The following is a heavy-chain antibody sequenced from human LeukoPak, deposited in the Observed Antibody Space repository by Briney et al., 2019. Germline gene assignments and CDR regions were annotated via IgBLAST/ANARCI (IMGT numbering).Heavy chain of an antibody. V-gene: IGHV4-4*07. CDR3: ARLGGSSSWYVGDYYMDV. D-gene: IGHD6-13*01. J-gene: IGHJ6*03. Sequence: WETMSLTCTVSGGSISSYYWSWIRQPAGKGLEWIGRIYTSGSTNYNPSLKSRVTISVDKSKNQFSLKLSSVTAADTAVYYCARLGGSSSWYVGDYYMDVWGKGTTVSVSS. CDR2: IYTSGST. CDR1: GGSISSYY.